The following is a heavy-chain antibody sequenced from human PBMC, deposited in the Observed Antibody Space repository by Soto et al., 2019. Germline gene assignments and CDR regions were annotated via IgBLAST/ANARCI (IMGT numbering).Heavy chain of an antibody. CDR1: GFTFSGSA. V-gene: IGHV3-73*02. Sequence: EVQLVESGGGLVQPGGSLKLSCAASGFTFSGSAMHWVRQASGKGLEWVGRIRSKSNNYATAYAASMKGRFTISRDDSKNTAYLQMNSLKTEDTAVYYCTKYGGGDAYDAFDIWGQGTIVTVSS. CDR2: IRSKSNNYAT. D-gene: IGHD2-21*02. CDR3: TKYGGGDAYDAFDI. J-gene: IGHJ3*02.